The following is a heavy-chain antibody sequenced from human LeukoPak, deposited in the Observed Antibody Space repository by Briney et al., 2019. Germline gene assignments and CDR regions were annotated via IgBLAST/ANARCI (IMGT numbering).Heavy chain of an antibody. CDR3: ARDDRIVVVPAAMAYYYYYYMDV. CDR1: GYTFTSYG. D-gene: IGHD2-2*01. CDR2: ISAYTGNT. V-gene: IGHV1-18*01. Sequence: GASVKVSCKASGYTFTSYGISWVRQAPGQGLEWMGWISAYTGNTDYAQKLQGRVTMTTDTSTSTAYMELRSLRSDDTAVYHCARDDRIVVVPAAMAYYYYYYMDVWGKGTTVTVSS. J-gene: IGHJ6*03.